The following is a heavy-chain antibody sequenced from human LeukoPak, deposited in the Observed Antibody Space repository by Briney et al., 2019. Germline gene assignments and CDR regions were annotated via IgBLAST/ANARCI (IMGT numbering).Heavy chain of an antibody. D-gene: IGHD3-3*01. CDR1: GGSISSYY. Sequence: KPSETLSLTCTVSGGSISSYYWSWIRQPPGKGLEWIGEINHSGSTNYNPSLKSRVTISVDTSKNQFSLKLSSVTAADTAVYYCARLRFLEWAFDYWGQGTLVTVSS. V-gene: IGHV4-34*01. J-gene: IGHJ4*02. CDR3: ARLRFLEWAFDY. CDR2: INHSGST.